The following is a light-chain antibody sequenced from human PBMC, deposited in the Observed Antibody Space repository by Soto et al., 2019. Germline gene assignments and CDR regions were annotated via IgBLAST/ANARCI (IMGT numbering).Light chain of an antibody. CDR1: SSNIGAGYD. CDR2: GNN. CDR3: QSFDSSLRVVV. J-gene: IGLJ2*01. Sequence: QSVLTQPPSVSGAPGQGVTISCTGSSSNIGAGYDVHWYQQLPGTAPKLLIYGNNNRPSGVPDRFSGSTSKSGTSASLAITGLQAEDEADYYSQSFDSSLRVVVFGGGTKLTVL. V-gene: IGLV1-40*01.